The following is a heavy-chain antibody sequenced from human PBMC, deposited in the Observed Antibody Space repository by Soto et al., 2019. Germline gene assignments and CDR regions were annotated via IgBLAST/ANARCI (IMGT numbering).Heavy chain of an antibody. V-gene: IGHV1-2*02. D-gene: IGHD3-22*01. CDR2: INPNSGGT. CDR3: ARDHPPWDYDSSGYYNY. CDR1: GYTFTGYY. J-gene: IGHJ4*02. Sequence: QVQLVQSGAEVKKPGASVKVSCKASGYTFTGYYMHWVRQAPGQGLEWMGWINPNSGGTNYAQKFQGRVTMTRDTSISTAYMELSRLRSDDTAVYYCARDHPPWDYDSSGYYNYWGQGTLVTVSS.